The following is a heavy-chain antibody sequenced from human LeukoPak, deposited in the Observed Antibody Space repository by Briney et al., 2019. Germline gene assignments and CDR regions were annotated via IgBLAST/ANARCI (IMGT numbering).Heavy chain of an antibody. D-gene: IGHD3-10*01. CDR3: ARLWFGELYLDY. Sequence: MSSQTLSLTCTVSGGSISIDGYYWSWIRQHPGKGLEWIGYIHYSGSTYYNPSLKSRVTTSVDTSKNQLSLKLSSVTAVDTAVYYCARLWFGELYLDYWGQGILVTVSS. J-gene: IGHJ4*02. CDR2: IHYSGST. CDR1: GGSISIDGYY. V-gene: IGHV4-31*03.